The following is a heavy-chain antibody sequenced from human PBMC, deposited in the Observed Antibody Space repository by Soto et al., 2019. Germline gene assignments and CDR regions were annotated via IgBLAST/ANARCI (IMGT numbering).Heavy chain of an antibody. CDR3: ARDQVASLEYCSSTSCYTKNWFDP. V-gene: IGHV4-4*07. CDR2: IYTSGST. Sequence: SGTLSPTSPAPGASIGSYSWGWIRQPAGRGLEWIGRIYTSGSTNYNPSLKSRVTMSVDTSKNQFSLKLSSVTAADTAVYYCARDQVASLEYCSSTSCYTKNWFDPWGQGTLVTVSS. CDR1: GASIGSYS. D-gene: IGHD2-2*02. J-gene: IGHJ5*02.